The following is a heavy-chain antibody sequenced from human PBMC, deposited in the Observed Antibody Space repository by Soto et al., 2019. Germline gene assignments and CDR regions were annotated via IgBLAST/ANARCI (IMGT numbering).Heavy chain of an antibody. J-gene: IGHJ6*02. D-gene: IGHD6-19*01. CDR2: IIPIFGTA. V-gene: IGHV1-69*01. CDR1: GGTFSNYA. Sequence: QVQLVQSGAEVKKPGSSVKVSCKASGGTFSNYAISWVRQAPGQGLEWMGGIIPIFGTANNPQKFQGRVTITADESTSTAYMELSSLRSEDTAVYYCARDGIGIAVASTYNGMDVWGQGTTVTVSS. CDR3: ARDGIGIAVASTYNGMDV.